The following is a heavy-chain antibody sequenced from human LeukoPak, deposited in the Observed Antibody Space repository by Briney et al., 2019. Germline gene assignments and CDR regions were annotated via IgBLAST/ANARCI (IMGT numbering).Heavy chain of an antibody. V-gene: IGHV3-7*03. J-gene: IGHJ4*02. CDR3: AGVDGVWGSYRLRY. Sequence: QTGGSLRLSCAASGFTFNNFWMSWVRQAPGKGLEWVANINQDGSEIYYGGSVKGRFTVSRDNAKNSLYLQVNSLRVEDTAVYYCAGVDGVWGSYRLRYWGQGILVTVSS. CDR1: GFTFNNFW. D-gene: IGHD3-16*02. CDR2: INQDGSEI.